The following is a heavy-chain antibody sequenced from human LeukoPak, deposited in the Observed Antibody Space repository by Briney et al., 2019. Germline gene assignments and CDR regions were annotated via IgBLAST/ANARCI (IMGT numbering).Heavy chain of an antibody. D-gene: IGHD5-24*01. J-gene: IGHJ4*02. CDR1: DGSISNYY. CDR2: VHYTGNT. V-gene: IGHV4-59*01. Sequence: SETLSLTCTVSDGSISNYYWSWIRQPPGKGLGWIGYVHYTGNTNYNPSLKSRLTISVDTSKNQFSLKLSSVTAADTAVYYCARESRREGYRFDYWGQGTLVTVSS. CDR3: ARESRREGYRFDY.